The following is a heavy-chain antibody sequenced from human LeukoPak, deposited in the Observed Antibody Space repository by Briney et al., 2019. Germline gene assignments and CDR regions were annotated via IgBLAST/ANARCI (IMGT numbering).Heavy chain of an antibody. Sequence: PGGSLRLSCATSGFTFSSHWMHWVRQAPGKGLVWVSRINSDGSITTYADSAQGRFTISRDNAKNTLYLQMNSLRVEDTAVYYCARDYNWNPPDYWGQGTLVIVSS. CDR2: INSDGSIT. J-gene: IGHJ4*02. D-gene: IGHD1-1*01. CDR3: ARDYNWNPPDY. V-gene: IGHV3-74*01. CDR1: GFTFSSHW.